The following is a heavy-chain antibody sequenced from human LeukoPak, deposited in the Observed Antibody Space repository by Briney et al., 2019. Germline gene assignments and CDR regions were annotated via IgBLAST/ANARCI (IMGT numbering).Heavy chain of an antibody. CDR1: GGSISSGGYY. CDR2: IYYSGST. CDR3: ARKYSGSYFTMIAFDI. J-gene: IGHJ3*02. D-gene: IGHD1-26*01. Sequence: SETLSLTCTVSGGSISSGGYYWSWIRQHPGTGLEWIGYIYYSGSTYYNPSLKSRVTISVDTSKNQFSLKLSSVTAADTAVYYCARKYSGSYFTMIAFDIWGQGTMVTVSS. V-gene: IGHV4-31*03.